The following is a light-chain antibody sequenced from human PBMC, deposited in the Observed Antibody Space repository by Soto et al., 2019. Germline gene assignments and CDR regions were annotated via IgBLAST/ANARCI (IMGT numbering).Light chain of an antibody. J-gene: IGKJ1*01. CDR1: QSISNS. CDR3: QQSYSTPRT. V-gene: IGKV1-39*01. Sequence: QMTQSPSSLSASVGDRVTISCRAGQSISNSLNWYQQKPGKAPSLLIYAASTLQSGVPSRFSGSGSGTDFTLTITTLQPEDFATYYCQQSYSTPRTFGQGTKVDIK. CDR2: AAS.